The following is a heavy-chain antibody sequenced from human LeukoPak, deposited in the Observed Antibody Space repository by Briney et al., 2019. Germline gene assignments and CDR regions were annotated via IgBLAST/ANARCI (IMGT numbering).Heavy chain of an antibody. D-gene: IGHD2-21*01. CDR3: ARSHMYGDYGEDI. Sequence: PGGSLRLSCVASGFTFNTYGMNWFRQAPGRVLEWISYINSVGGTTFYGDSVKGRFTISRDNANNTLYLQMNSLRAEDAATYYCARSHMYGDYGEDIWGHGTVVAVSS. V-gene: IGHV3-48*03. CDR2: INSVGGTT. J-gene: IGHJ3*02. CDR1: GFTFNTYG.